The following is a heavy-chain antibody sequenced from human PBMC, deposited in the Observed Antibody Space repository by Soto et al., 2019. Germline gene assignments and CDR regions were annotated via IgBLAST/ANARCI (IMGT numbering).Heavy chain of an antibody. J-gene: IGHJ6*03. CDR3: AKNADFFHYHMDV. CDR1: GVTFGNYE. V-gene: IGHV1-8*01. Sequence: QVLLMQSGAEVRKPGASVTVSCEASGVTFGNYEINWVRQAPGQGLEGMGWMNPSSGNTGYAQKFQGRVTMTRITSTNTAYMELRSLTSEDTAVYYCAKNADFFHYHMDVWGEGTTVTVSS. CDR2: MNPSSGNT.